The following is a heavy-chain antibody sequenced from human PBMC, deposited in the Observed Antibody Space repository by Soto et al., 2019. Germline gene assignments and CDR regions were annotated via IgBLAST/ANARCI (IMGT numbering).Heavy chain of an antibody. CDR3: AMNTGRYNGMDV. CDR1: GGTFSSYV. D-gene: IGHD1-26*01. V-gene: IGHV1-69*01. J-gene: IGHJ6*02. CDR2: IIVIFGTA. Sequence: QVQLVQSGAEVKKPGSSVKVSCKASGGTFSSYVISWVRQAPGQGLEWMGGIIVIFGTANYAQKFQGRVTITADESTSTAYMELSSLSSEDTAVYYCAMNTGRYNGMDVWGQGTTVTVSS.